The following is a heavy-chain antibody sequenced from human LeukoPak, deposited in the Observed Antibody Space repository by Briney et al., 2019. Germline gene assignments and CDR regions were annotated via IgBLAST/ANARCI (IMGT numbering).Heavy chain of an antibody. Sequence: GGSLRPSCAASGFTFRKFDMHWVRQATGKGLEWVSGISSSGDTFYQDSVKGRFTISRENGGNSLFLQLNSLRTGDTAVYYCVRALYNSGQFDPWGQGTLVTVSS. J-gene: IGHJ5*02. D-gene: IGHD5-12*01. V-gene: IGHV3-13*04. CDR2: ISSSGDT. CDR1: GFTFRKFD. CDR3: VRALYNSGQFDP.